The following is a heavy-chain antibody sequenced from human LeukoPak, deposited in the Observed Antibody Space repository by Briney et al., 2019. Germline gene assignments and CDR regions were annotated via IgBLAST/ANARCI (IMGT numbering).Heavy chain of an antibody. Sequence: SETLSLTCAVSGYSISSGYYWGWIRQPPGKGLEWIGSIYHSGSTYYNPSLKGRVTISVDTSKNQFTLKLSSVTAADTAVYYCADGGSYNAFDIWGQGTMVTVSS. CDR2: IYHSGST. J-gene: IGHJ3*02. CDR1: GYSISSGYY. D-gene: IGHD1-26*01. CDR3: ADGGSYNAFDI. V-gene: IGHV4-38-2*01.